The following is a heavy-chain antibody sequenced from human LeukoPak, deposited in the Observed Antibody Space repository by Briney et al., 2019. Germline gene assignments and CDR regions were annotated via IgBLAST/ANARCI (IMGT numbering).Heavy chain of an antibody. Sequence: SQTLSLTCAISGDSVSTNSAGWHWIRQSPSRGLEWLGKTYYRSKWYIDYAVSVKSRITINPDTSKNRFSLQLNSVTPEDTAVYYCARSRNYAFDYWGQGALVTVSS. CDR2: TYYRSKWYI. V-gene: IGHV6-1*01. J-gene: IGHJ4*02. D-gene: IGHD2-2*01. CDR3: ARSRNYAFDY. CDR1: GDSVSTNSAG.